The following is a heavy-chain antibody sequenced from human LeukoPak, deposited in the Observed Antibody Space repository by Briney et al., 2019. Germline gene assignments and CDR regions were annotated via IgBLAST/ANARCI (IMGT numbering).Heavy chain of an antibody. CDR1: GFTFNTYR. Sequence: GGSLRLFCPASGFTFNTYRMSWVRQAPGKGPEWVANIKQDGGERHYVDSVKGRFTISRDNAESSLYLQMNSLRVDDTAVYYCASFNGDTGCVYWGQGTLVTVSS. CDR3: ASFNGDTGCVY. V-gene: IGHV3-7*05. J-gene: IGHJ4*02. D-gene: IGHD2-8*02. CDR2: IKQDGGER.